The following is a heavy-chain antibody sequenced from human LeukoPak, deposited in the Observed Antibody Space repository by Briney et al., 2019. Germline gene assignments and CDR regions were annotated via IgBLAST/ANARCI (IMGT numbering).Heavy chain of an antibody. Sequence: PGRSLRLSCAASGFTFSSYAMHWVRQAPGKGLEWVSYISYSGSTTSYADSVKGRFTISRDNAKNSLYLQMNSLRAEDTAVYYCARAGPPAFDPWGQGTLVTVSS. CDR1: GFTFSSYA. V-gene: IGHV3-48*03. CDR2: ISYSGSTT. CDR3: ARAGPPAFDP. J-gene: IGHJ5*02.